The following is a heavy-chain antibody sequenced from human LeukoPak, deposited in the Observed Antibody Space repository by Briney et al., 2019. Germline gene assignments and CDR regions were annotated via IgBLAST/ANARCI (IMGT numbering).Heavy chain of an antibody. J-gene: IGHJ4*02. CDR2: IYSGGST. CDR1: GFTIGSNT. V-gene: IGHV3-66*01. D-gene: IGHD3-22*01. CDR3: ARGGSYFDISGYYFY. Sequence: GGSLRLSCAASGFTIGSNTMSWVRQAPGKGLEWVSIIYSGGSTSYADSVKGRFTISRDNSKNTLYLQMNSLRTEDTAVYYCARGGSYFDISGYYFYWGQGTLVTVSS.